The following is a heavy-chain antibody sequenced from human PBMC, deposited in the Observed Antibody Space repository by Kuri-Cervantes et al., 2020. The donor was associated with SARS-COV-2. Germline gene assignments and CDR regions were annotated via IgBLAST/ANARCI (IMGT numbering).Heavy chain of an antibody. D-gene: IGHD2-21*01. CDR2: ISSSSSTI. V-gene: IGHV3-48*01. CDR1: GFTFSSYS. CDR3: ARRGEDCGGDCLKGEPLDY. Sequence: GGSLRLSCAASGFTFSSYSMNWVRQAPGKGLEWVSYISSSSSTIYYADSVKGRFTISRDNAKNSLYLQMNSLRAEDTAVYYCARRGEDCGGDCLKGEPLDYWGQGTLVTVSS. J-gene: IGHJ4*02.